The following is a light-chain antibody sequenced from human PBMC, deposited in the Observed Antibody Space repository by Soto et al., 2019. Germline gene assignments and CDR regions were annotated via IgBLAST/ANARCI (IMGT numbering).Light chain of an antibody. J-gene: IGKJ1*01. CDR1: QSISRW. Sequence: DIQMTQSPSTLSASVGDRVTITCRASQSISRWLAWYQQTPGKPPKRLIFGASNLHIGVPSRFSGSGSGTEFTLTISNLLREDFATHYCQQSYFILGTFGRGTKVDIK. V-gene: IGKV1-5*01. CDR3: QQSYFILGT. CDR2: GAS.